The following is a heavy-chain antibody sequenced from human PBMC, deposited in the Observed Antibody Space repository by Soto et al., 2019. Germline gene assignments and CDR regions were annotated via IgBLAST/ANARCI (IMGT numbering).Heavy chain of an antibody. V-gene: IGHV5-51*01. CDR2: IYPGDSDT. J-gene: IGHJ6*02. Sequence: SGESLKISCKGSGYSFTSYWIGWVRQMPGKGLEWMGIIYPGDSDTRYSPSFQGQVTISADKSISTAYLQWSSLKASDTAMYYCARNGLYRTAGTPPYYYYGMDVWGQGTTVTVSS. CDR1: GYSFTSYW. CDR3: ARNGLYRTAGTPPYYYYGMDV. D-gene: IGHD6-13*01.